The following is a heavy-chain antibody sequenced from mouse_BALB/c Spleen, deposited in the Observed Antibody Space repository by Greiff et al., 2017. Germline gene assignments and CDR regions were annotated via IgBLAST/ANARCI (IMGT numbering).Heavy chain of an antibody. V-gene: IGHV5-17*02. CDR2: ISSGSSTI. CDR3: ARNYGSSYGYFDV. CDR1: GFTFSSFG. J-gene: IGHJ1*01. Sequence: EVHLVESGGGLVQPGGSRKLSCAASGFTFSSFGMHWVRQAPEKGLEWVAYISSGSSTIYYADTVKGRFTISRDNPKNTLFLQMTSLRSEDTAMYYCARNYGSSYGYFDVWGAGTKVTVSS. D-gene: IGHD1-1*01.